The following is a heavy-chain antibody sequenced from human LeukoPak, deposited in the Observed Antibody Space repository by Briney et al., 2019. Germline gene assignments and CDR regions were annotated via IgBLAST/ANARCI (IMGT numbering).Heavy chain of an antibody. V-gene: IGHV3-21*01. J-gene: IGHJ3*02. CDR1: GFTFSSYS. CDR3: ARAYSSSWHDAFDI. CDR2: ISSSSSYI. D-gene: IGHD6-13*01. Sequence: GGSLRLSCAASGFTFSSYSMNWVRQAPGKGLEWVSSISSSSSYIYYADSVKGRFTISRDNAKNSLYLQMNSLRAEDTAVYYCARAYSSSWHDAFDIWGQGTMVTVSS.